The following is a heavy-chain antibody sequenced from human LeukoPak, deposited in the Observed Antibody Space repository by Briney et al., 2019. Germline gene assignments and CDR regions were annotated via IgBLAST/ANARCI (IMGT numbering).Heavy chain of an antibody. J-gene: IGHJ4*02. CDR2: MNQDGSEK. CDR3: ARRAGYSIFDN. V-gene: IGHV3-7*03. Sequence: GGSLRLSCTASGFTFNNYWMSWVRQAPGKGLEWVANMNQDGSEKYYVDFVKGRFTISRDNAMNSLYLQMNSLRAEDTAVYYCARRAGYSIFDNWGQGSLVTVSS. D-gene: IGHD5-18*01. CDR1: GFTFNNYW.